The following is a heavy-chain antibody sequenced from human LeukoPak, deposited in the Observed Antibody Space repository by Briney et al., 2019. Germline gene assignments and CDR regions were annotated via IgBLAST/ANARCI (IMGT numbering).Heavy chain of an antibody. CDR2: FDPEDGET. V-gene: IGHV1-24*01. Sequence: ASVKVSCKVSGYSSTELWMHWLRQAPGKGLKWMGGFDPEDGETIYAQKFQGGVTMTEDTSTDTAYMELSSLRSEDTAVYYCATVRGGSAFDIWGQGTMVTVSS. J-gene: IGHJ3*02. CDR1: GYSSTELW. CDR3: ATVRGGSAFDI. D-gene: IGHD3-10*01.